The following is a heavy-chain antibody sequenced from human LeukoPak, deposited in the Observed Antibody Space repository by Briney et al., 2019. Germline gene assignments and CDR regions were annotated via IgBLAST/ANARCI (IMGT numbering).Heavy chain of an antibody. CDR3: ARDYSSGWYVGGYFDY. Sequence: ASVKVSCKASGYTFTSYAMHWVRQAPGQRLEWMGWINAGNGNTKYSQKFQGRVTITRDTSASTAYMELSSLRSEDTAVYYCARDYSSGWYVGGYFDYWGQGTLVTVSS. CDR2: INAGNGNT. D-gene: IGHD6-19*01. CDR1: GYTFTSYA. V-gene: IGHV1-3*01. J-gene: IGHJ4*02.